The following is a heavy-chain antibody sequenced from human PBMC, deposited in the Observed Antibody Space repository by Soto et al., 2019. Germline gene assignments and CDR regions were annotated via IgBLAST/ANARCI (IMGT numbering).Heavy chain of an antibody. CDR1: KFTFASYV. CDR2: ISFDGTNK. CDR3: AREMIHMIMGGMSAMDV. D-gene: IGHD3-22*01. J-gene: IGHJ6*02. V-gene: IGHV3-30*04. Sequence: QVQLVESGGGVVQPERSQRLSCTASKFTFASYVMHWVRQAPGEGLEWVALISFDGTNKYYADSVKGRFTISRDNSKNTMYLQMNRLRPEDTAVYYCAREMIHMIMGGMSAMDVWGQGTTVTVS.